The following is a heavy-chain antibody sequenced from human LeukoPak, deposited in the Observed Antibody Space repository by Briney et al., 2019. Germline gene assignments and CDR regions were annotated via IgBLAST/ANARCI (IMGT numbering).Heavy chain of an antibody. Sequence: GGSLRLSCAASGFTFSNYAMNWVRQAPGKGLEWVSGISGSGSSTYYADSVKGRFTISRDNSKDTLYLQMNSLRAEDTAVYYCAKDRVYYYDSTWGSLGPWGQGTLVTVSS. D-gene: IGHD3-22*01. V-gene: IGHV3-23*01. J-gene: IGHJ5*02. CDR3: AKDRVYYYDSTWGSLGP. CDR1: GFTFSNYA. CDR2: ISGSGSST.